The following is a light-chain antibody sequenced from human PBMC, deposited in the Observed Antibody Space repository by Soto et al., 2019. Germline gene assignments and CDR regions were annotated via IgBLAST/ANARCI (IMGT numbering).Light chain of an antibody. CDR1: QGISTW. CDR2: SAS. V-gene: IGKV1D-12*01. J-gene: IGKJ5*01. Sequence: DIQMTQSPSSVSASIGDRVTITCRASQGISTWLAWYQQQPGKAPKLLIYSASSLHSGVPSRFSGSGSGTDFTLTISSMQPEDFATDFGQQANSFHVTFDQGTRLEIK. CDR3: QQANSFHVT.